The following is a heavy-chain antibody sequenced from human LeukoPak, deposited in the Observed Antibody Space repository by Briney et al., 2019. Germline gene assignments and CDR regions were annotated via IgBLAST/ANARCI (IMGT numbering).Heavy chain of an antibody. D-gene: IGHD2-15*01. Sequence: SETLSLTCTVSGGSISSYYWSWIRQPPGKGLEWIGYIYYSGSTNYNPSLKSRVTISVDTSKNQFSLKLSSVTAADTAVYYCARAAAIPRCSGGSCYSGRGGYYYYYYMDVWGKGTTVTVSS. CDR2: IYYSGST. CDR1: GGSISSYY. CDR3: ARAAAIPRCSGGSCYSGRGGYYYYYYMDV. J-gene: IGHJ6*03. V-gene: IGHV4-59*01.